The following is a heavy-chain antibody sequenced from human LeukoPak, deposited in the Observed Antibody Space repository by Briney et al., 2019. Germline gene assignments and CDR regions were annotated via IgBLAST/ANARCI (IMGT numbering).Heavy chain of an antibody. J-gene: IGHJ5*02. D-gene: IGHD5-18*01. CDR2: IIPIFGTA. V-gene: IGHV1-69*06. Sequence: SVKVSCKASGGTFSSYAISWVRQAPGQGLEWMGGIIPIFGTANYAQKFQGRVTITADKSTSTAYMELSSLRSEDTAVYYCASCGYSYGQYNWFDPWGQGTLVTVSS. CDR1: GGTFSSYA. CDR3: ASCGYSYGQYNWFDP.